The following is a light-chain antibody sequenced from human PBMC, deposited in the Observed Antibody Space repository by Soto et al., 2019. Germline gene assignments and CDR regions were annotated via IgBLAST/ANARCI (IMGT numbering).Light chain of an antibody. Sequence: EIVLTQSPGTLSLSPGERATLSCRASQSVSSSYLAWYQQKPGQAPRLLIYGASSRATGIPDRFSGSGSGTDFTLTISRLEPEAFAVYYCQQYGSSPMYTFGQGTKLEI. J-gene: IGKJ2*01. CDR3: QQYGSSPMYT. CDR2: GAS. V-gene: IGKV3-20*01. CDR1: QSVSSSY.